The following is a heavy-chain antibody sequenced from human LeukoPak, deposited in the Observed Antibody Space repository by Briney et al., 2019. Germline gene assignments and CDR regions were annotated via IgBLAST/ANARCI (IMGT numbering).Heavy chain of an antibody. CDR1: GYSISSGYY. D-gene: IGHD6-6*01. Sequence: SETLSLTCTVSGYSISSGYYWSWIRQPAGKGLEWIGRIYTSGSTNYNPSLKSRVTMSVDTSKNQFSLKLSSVTAADTAVYYCARVIAARSYYYYYMDVWGKGTTVTVSS. J-gene: IGHJ6*03. CDR3: ARVIAARSYYYYYMDV. V-gene: IGHV4-4*07. CDR2: IYTSGST.